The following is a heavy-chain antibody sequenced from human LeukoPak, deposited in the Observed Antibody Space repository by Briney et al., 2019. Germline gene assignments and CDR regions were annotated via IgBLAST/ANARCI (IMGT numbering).Heavy chain of an antibody. Sequence: GGSLRLSCAASGFTFSSYAMSWVRQAPGKGLEWVSAISGSGGSTYYADSVKGRFTISRDNSKNTLYLQMNSLRAEDTAVYYCAKDRGYCSGGSCYFNWFAPWGQGTLVTVSS. CDR1: GFTFSSYA. J-gene: IGHJ5*02. D-gene: IGHD2-15*01. CDR2: ISGSGGST. CDR3: AKDRGYCSGGSCYFNWFAP. V-gene: IGHV3-23*01.